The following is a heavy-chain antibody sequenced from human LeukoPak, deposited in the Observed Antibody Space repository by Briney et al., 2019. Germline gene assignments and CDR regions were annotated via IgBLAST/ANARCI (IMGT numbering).Heavy chain of an antibody. V-gene: IGHV3-66*01. J-gene: IGHJ4*02. CDR2: IYSGGST. Sequence: GGSLRLSCAASGFTVSSNYMSWVRQAPGQGLEWVSVIYSGGSTYYADSVKGRFTISRDNSKNTLYLQMSSLRAEDAAVYYCAHGIVVVIAANLFDYWGQGTLVTVSS. CDR1: GFTVSSNY. CDR3: AHGIVVVIAANLFDY. D-gene: IGHD2-15*01.